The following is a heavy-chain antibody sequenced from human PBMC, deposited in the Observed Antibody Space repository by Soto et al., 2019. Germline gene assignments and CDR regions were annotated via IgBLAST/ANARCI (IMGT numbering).Heavy chain of an antibody. V-gene: IGHV3-33*01. J-gene: IGHJ3*02. Sequence: LRLSCAASGFTFSSYGMHWVRQAPSKGLEWVAVIWYDGSNKYYADSVKGRFTISRDNSKNTVYLQMNSLRAEDTAVYYCARDRYSSGWLDAFDIWGQGTMVTVSS. CDR1: GFTFSSYG. CDR2: IWYDGSNK. CDR3: ARDRYSSGWLDAFDI. D-gene: IGHD6-19*01.